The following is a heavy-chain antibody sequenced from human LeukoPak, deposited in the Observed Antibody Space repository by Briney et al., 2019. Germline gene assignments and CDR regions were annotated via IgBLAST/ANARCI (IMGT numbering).Heavy chain of an antibody. D-gene: IGHD2-2*02. Sequence: SETLSLTCTVSGGSISSYYWSWIRQPPGKGLEWIGYIYYSGSTNYNPSLKSRVTISVDTSKNQFSLKLSSVTAADTAMYYCARHEGYCSSTSCYKRGMDVWGQGTTVTVSS. CDR1: GGSISSYY. CDR2: IYYSGST. J-gene: IGHJ6*02. V-gene: IGHV4-59*01. CDR3: ARHEGYCSSTSCYKRGMDV.